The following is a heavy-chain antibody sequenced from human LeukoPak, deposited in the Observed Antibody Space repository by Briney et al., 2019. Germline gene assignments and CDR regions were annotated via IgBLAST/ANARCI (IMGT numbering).Heavy chain of an antibody. CDR3: ARSAGDYGDYALYFLH. CDR1: GYTFSGYG. D-gene: IGHD4-17*01. Sequence: ASVKVSCKASGYTFSGYGIAWVRQAPGQGLEWMGWISAHNGNTDHTQNFQGRVTMTTDTSTSTAYMELRSLRSDDTAMYYCARSAGDYGDYALYFLHWGQGTLVTVSS. J-gene: IGHJ1*01. V-gene: IGHV1-18*01. CDR2: ISAHNGNT.